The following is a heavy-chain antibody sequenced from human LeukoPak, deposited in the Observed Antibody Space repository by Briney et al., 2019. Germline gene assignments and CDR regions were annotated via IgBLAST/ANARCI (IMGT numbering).Heavy chain of an antibody. CDR3: ATSMAQDVDAFHI. Sequence: GGSLRLSCAASGFTFSSYAMNWVRQAPGKGLEWVSAISGRDSSTYYADSVKGRFTISRDNSKNTLYLQMNNLRAEDTAMFYCATSMAQDVDAFHIWGQGTMVTVSS. CDR2: ISGRDSST. D-gene: IGHD2-21*01. V-gene: IGHV3-23*01. CDR1: GFTFSSYA. J-gene: IGHJ3*02.